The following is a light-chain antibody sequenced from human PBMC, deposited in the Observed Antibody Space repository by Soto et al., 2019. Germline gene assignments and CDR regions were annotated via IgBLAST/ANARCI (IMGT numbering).Light chain of an antibody. V-gene: IGKV3-11*01. CDR3: QQRSNWPPKLT. Sequence: EIVLTQSPATLSLSPGERATLSCRASQSVSSYLAWYQQKPGQAPRLLIYDASNRATGIPARFSGSGSGTDFTLTISSLEPEDFAVYYCQQRSNWPPKLTFGGGTKVELK. J-gene: IGKJ4*01. CDR1: QSVSSY. CDR2: DAS.